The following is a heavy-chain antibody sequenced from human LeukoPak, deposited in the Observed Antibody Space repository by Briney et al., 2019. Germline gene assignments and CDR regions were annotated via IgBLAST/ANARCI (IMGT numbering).Heavy chain of an antibody. Sequence: PGRSLRLSCVASGLTFGGFGMHWVRQAPGKGLEWVAVISDDGSHKYYADSVKGRFSISRDNSKNTLYLQMNSLRADDTAVYYCAKGARGDTVTSIVGLNWFDPWGQGTLVTVSS. V-gene: IGHV3-30*18. CDR1: GLTFGGFG. J-gene: IGHJ5*02. CDR3: AKGARGDTVTSIVGLNWFDP. D-gene: IGHD4-17*01. CDR2: ISDDGSHK.